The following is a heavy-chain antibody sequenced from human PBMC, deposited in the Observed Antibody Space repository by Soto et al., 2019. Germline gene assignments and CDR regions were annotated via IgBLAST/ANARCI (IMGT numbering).Heavy chain of an antibody. CDR3: ARDLSAEGSYYYYYGMDV. D-gene: IGHD3-16*02. V-gene: IGHV3-33*01. J-gene: IGHJ6*02. Sequence: PGGSLRLSCAASGFTFSSYGMHWVRQAPGKGLEWVAVIWYDGSNKYYADPVKGRFTISRDNSKNTLYLQMNSLRAEDTAVYYCARDLSAEGSYYYYYGMDVWGQGTTVTVSS. CDR2: IWYDGSNK. CDR1: GFTFSSYG.